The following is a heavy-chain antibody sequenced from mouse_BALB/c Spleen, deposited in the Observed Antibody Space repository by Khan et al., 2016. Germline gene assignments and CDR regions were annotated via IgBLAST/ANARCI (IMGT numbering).Heavy chain of an antibody. D-gene: IGHD1-1*01. V-gene: IGHV5-6-3*01. J-gene: IGHJ2*01. CDR2: INSNGGST. CDR1: GFTFSSYG. CDR3: ARRLPYYYCFDY. Sequence: EVELVESGGGLVQPGGSLKLSCAASGFTFSSYGMSWVRQIPDKRLELVATINSNGGSTYYPDSVKGRFTISRDNAKNTLNLQMSSLKSEVTAMYFWARRLPYYYCFDYWGQGTTLTVSS.